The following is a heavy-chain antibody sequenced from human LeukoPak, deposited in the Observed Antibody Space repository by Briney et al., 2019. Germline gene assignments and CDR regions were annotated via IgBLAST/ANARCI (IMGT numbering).Heavy chain of an antibody. D-gene: IGHD6-19*01. J-gene: IGHJ5*02. V-gene: IGHV4-34*01. CDR1: GGSFSGYY. Sequence: PSETLSLTCAVYGGSFSGYYWSWIRQPPGKGLEWIGEINHSGSTNYNPSLKSRVTISVDTSKNQFSLKLSSVTAADTAVYYCARDIAVAGTGNWFDPWGQGTLVTVSS. CDR2: INHSGST. CDR3: ARDIAVAGTGNWFDP.